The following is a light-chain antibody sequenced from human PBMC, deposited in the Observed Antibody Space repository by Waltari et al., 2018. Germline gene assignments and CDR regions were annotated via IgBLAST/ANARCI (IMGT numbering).Light chain of an antibody. CDR2: YNS. Sequence: SYVLTQPPSVSVAPGKTARITSGRNNLGDENVHWYQQKPGQAPVGVIYYNSDRPSGFAERFTGSNSGNTATLTIRRVEAGDEADYYCQVWDSTTDHRVFGTGTKVTVL. J-gene: IGLJ1*01. CDR3: QVWDSTTDHRV. CDR1: NLGDEN. V-gene: IGLV3-21*04.